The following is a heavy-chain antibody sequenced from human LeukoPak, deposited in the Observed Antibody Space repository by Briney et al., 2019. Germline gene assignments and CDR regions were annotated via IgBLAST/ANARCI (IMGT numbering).Heavy chain of an antibody. J-gene: IGHJ4*02. CDR3: ARDEPFGGGVKQPIPFDY. CDR2: ISGSGGST. CDR1: GFTFSSYA. D-gene: IGHD6-13*01. Sequence: GGSLRLSCAASGFTFSSYAMSWVRQAPGKGLEWVSAISGSGGSTYYADSVKGRFTISRDNSKNTLYLQMNSLGAEDTAVYYCARDEPFGGGVKQPIPFDYWGQGTLVTVSS. V-gene: IGHV3-23*01.